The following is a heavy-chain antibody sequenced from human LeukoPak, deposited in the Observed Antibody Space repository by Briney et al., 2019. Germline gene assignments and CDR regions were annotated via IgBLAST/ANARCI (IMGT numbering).Heavy chain of an antibody. D-gene: IGHD6-19*01. CDR1: GFIFSSYS. CDR2: ISSSSSTI. CDR3: ARERREYSSGWYDY. Sequence: PGGSRRLSCAASGFIFSSYSMNWVRQAPGKGMEWVSYISSSSSTIYYADSVKGRFTISRDNAKNSLYLQMNSLRAEDTAVYYCARERREYSSGWYDYWGQGTLVTVSS. V-gene: IGHV3-48*01. J-gene: IGHJ4*02.